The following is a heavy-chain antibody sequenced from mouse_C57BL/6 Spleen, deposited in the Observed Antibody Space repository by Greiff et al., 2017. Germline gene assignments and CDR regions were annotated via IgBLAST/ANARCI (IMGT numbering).Heavy chain of an antibody. J-gene: IGHJ3*01. CDR2: IDPSDSYT. CDR1: GYTFTSYW. D-gene: IGHD2-5*01. CDR3: ARSYYSNPAWFAY. V-gene: IGHV1-50*01. Sequence: VQLQQPGAELVKPGASVKLSCKASGYTFTSYWMQWVKQRPGQDLEWIGEIDPSDSYTNYNQKFKGKATLTVDTSSSTAYMQLSSLTSEDSAVYYCARSYYSNPAWFAYWGQGTLVTVSA.